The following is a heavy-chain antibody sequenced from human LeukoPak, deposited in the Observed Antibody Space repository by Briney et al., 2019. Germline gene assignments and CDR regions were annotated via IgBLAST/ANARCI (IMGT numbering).Heavy chain of an antibody. CDR3: ARRTTVTTYDY. V-gene: IGHV4-34*01. Sequence: SETLSLTCAVYGGSFSGYYWSWIHQPPGKGLEWIGEINHSGSTNYNPSLKSRVTISVDTSKNQFSLKLSSVTAADTAVYYCARRTTVTTYDYWGQGTLVTVSS. CDR1: GGSFSGYY. CDR2: INHSGST. D-gene: IGHD4-17*01. J-gene: IGHJ4*02.